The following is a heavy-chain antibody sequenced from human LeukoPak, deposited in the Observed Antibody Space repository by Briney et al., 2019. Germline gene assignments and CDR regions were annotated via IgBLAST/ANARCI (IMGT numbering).Heavy chain of an antibody. Sequence: PSETLSLTCTVSGGSISSYYWSWIRQPPGKGLEWIGEINHSGSTNYNPSLKSRVTISVDTSKNQFSLKLSSVTAADTAVYYCASGGDYGDYVLDYWGQGTLVTVSS. CDR2: INHSGST. D-gene: IGHD4-17*01. V-gene: IGHV4-34*01. CDR3: ASGGDYGDYVLDY. CDR1: GGSISSYY. J-gene: IGHJ4*02.